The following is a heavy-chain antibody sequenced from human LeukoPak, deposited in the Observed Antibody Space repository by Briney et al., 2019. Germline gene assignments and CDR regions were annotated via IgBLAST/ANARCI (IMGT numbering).Heavy chain of an antibody. V-gene: IGHV3-7*01. Sequence: GGSLRLSCAGSGFSFSSHWMSWVRQAPGKGLEWVANTNDDGSEKNYVDSVKGRFTISRDNAKTSLFLQMNSLRADDTAVYFCLREEGAWGQGTLVTVSS. CDR1: GFSFSSHW. J-gene: IGHJ5*02. CDR2: TNDDGSEK. D-gene: IGHD3-16*01. CDR3: LREEGA.